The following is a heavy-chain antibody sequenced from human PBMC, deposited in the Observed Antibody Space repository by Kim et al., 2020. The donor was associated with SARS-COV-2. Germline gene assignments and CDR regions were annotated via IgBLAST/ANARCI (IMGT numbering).Heavy chain of an antibody. J-gene: IGHJ5*02. D-gene: IGHD6-6*01. Sequence: GGSLRLSCAASGFTFSDYAFHWVRQAPGKGLEWLGVISSDGGSEYYADCVKGRFTISRDNSKNTLSLQMNSLRSEDTAVYYCARVLAPYTSSSVGWLDPWGLGTLVTVSS. V-gene: IGHV3-30*04. CDR1: GFTFSDYA. CDR2: ISSDGGSE. CDR3: ARVLAPYTSSSVGWLDP.